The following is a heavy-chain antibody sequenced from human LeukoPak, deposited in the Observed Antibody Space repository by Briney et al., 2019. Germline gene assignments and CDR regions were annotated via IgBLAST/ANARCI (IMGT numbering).Heavy chain of an antibody. CDR2: IYTGGSDT. CDR3: ARCGEMATFSSCYFDY. Sequence: GESLQISCTGSGYSFTYYWIGWVRQVPGKGLEWMGIIYTGGSDTSYRPSLQGQVSISADKSISTPYLQWSSLSAAATAMYYSARCGEMATFSSCYFDYWGQGTLVTVSS. V-gene: IGHV5-51*01. J-gene: IGHJ4*03. CDR1: GYSFTYYW. D-gene: IGHD5-24*01.